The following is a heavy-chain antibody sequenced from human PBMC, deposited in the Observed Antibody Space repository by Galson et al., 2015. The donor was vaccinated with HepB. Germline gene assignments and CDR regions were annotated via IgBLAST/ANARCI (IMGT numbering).Heavy chain of an antibody. Sequence: SVKVSCKASGSTFSSYAISWVRQAPGQGLEWMGGIIPILGIANYAQKFQGRVTITADKSTSTAYMELSSLRSEDTAVYYCAVRLIAAAGIGWFDPWGQGTLVTVSS. CDR1: GSTFSSYA. V-gene: IGHV1-69*10. CDR3: AVRLIAAAGIGWFDP. J-gene: IGHJ5*02. CDR2: IIPILGIA. D-gene: IGHD6-13*01.